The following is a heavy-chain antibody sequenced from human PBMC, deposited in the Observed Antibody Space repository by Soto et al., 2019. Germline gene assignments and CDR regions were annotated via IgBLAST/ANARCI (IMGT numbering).Heavy chain of an antibody. CDR1: GFTFSSYA. D-gene: IGHD2-8*01. CDR2: ISYDGSNK. Sequence: PGGSLRLSCAASGFTFSSYAMHWVRQAPGKGLEWVAVISYDGSNKYYADSVKGRFTISRDNSKNTLYLQMNSLRAEDTAVYYCARDRGYCTNGVCWLFDYWGQGTLVTVSS. J-gene: IGHJ4*02. CDR3: ARDRGYCTNGVCWLFDY. V-gene: IGHV3-30-3*01.